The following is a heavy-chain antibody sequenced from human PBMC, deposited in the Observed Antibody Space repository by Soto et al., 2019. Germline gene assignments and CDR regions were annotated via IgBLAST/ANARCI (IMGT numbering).Heavy chain of an antibody. J-gene: IGHJ4*02. D-gene: IGHD1-1*01. CDR1: GYTFTSYA. CDR3: ARDLSPERGIDY. CDR2: INAGNGNT. V-gene: IGHV1-3*01. Sequence: GASVKVSCKASGYTFTSYAMHWVRQAPGQRLEWMGWINAGNGNTKYSQKFQGRVTITRDTSASTAYMELSSLRSEDTAVYYCARDLSPERGIDYWGQGTLVTVSS.